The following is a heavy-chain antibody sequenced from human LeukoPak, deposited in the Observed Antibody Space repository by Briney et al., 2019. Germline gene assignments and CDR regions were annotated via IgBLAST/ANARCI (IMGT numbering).Heavy chain of an antibody. Sequence: ASVKASCRASGYTFTGYYMHWVRQAPGQGLEWMGRINPNSGGTNYAQKFQGRVTMTRDTSISTAYMELSRLRSDDTAVYYCARLGYSGYEIDYWGQGTLVTVSS. J-gene: IGHJ4*02. V-gene: IGHV1-2*06. D-gene: IGHD5-12*01. CDR1: GYTFTGYY. CDR3: ARLGYSGYEIDY. CDR2: INPNSGGT.